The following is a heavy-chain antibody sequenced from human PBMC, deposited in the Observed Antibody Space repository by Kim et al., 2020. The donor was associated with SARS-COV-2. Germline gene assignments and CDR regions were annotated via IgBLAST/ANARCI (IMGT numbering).Heavy chain of an antibody. CDR2: ISYDGSNK. Sequence: GGSLRLSCAASGFTFSSYGMHRVRQAPGKGLEWVAVISYDGSNKYYADSVKGRFTISRDNSKNTLYLQMNSLRAEDTAVYYCAKDRGYSAPSYQLLWGYYYYYGMDVWGQGTTVTVSS. CDR3: AKDRGYSAPSYQLLWGYYYYYGMDV. D-gene: IGHD2-2*01. V-gene: IGHV3-30*18. CDR1: GFTFSSYG. J-gene: IGHJ6*02.